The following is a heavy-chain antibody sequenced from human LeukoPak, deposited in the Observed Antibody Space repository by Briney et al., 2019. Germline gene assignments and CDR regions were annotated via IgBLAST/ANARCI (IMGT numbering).Heavy chain of an antibody. J-gene: IGHJ4*02. CDR3: AKDFRIGYSAHFDY. Sequence: GGSLRLSCVGSGFTFRSHAMSWVRQAPEKGLEFVSGIYENGGTTYYADSVKGRFSISRDNSKNTLYLRMDSLRGEDTAVYYCAKDFRIGYSAHFDYWGQGALVTVSS. CDR2: IYENGGTT. D-gene: IGHD2-21*01. V-gene: IGHV3-23*01. CDR1: GFTFRSHA.